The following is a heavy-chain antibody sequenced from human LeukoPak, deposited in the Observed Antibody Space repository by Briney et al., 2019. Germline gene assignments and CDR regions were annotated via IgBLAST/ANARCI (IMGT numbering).Heavy chain of an antibody. CDR2: IIPIFGTA. CDR3: ARSRRDGYNYFDY. D-gene: IGHD5-24*01. Sequence: SVKVSCKASGGTFSSYAISWVRQAPGQGLEWMGGIIPIFGTANYAQKFQGRVTITTDESTSTAYMKLSSLRSEDTAVYYCARSRRDGYNYFDYWGHGTLVTVSS. CDR1: GGTFSSYA. J-gene: IGHJ4*01. V-gene: IGHV1-69*05.